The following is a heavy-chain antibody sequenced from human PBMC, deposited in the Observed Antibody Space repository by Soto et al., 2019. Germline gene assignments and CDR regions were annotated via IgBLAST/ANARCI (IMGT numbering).Heavy chain of an antibody. CDR3: AWKAWVRFDY. D-gene: IGHD1-1*01. CDR2: VFHTGNT. J-gene: IGHJ4*02. Sequence: KPSETLSLTSAVSGDSRTRGVWWTWVRQPPGKGLEWIGEVFHTGNTNYNPSLKSRVTMSVDKPTNEFSLKVTSVTAADTAIYYCAWKAWVRFDYWGQGALVTV. CDR1: GDSRTRGVW. V-gene: IGHV4-4*02.